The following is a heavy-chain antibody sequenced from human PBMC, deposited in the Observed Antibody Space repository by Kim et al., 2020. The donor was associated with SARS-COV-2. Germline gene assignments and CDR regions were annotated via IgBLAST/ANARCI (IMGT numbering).Heavy chain of an antibody. CDR3: ANFLVPAANWLDS. CDR2: IDPSDSYT. V-gene: IGHV5-10-1*01. D-gene: IGHD2-2*01. CDR1: GYSFTSYW. Sequence: GESLKISCKGSGYSFTSYWNSWVRQMPGKGLEWMGRIDPSDSYTNYSPFFQGHVTISADKSISTAFLQWSSLKGSDTAMEYCANFLVPAANWLDSWGQGT. J-gene: IGHJ5*01.